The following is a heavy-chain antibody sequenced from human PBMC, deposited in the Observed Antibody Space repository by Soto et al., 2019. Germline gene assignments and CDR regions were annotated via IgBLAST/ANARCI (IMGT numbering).Heavy chain of an antibody. CDR3: ARKIAAAGTHYYYGMDV. Sequence: SETLSLTCAVYGGSFSGYYWSWIRQPPGKGLEWIGEINHSGSTNYNPSLKSRVTISVDTSKSQFSLKLSSVTAADTAVYYCARKIAAAGTHYYYGMDVWGQGTTVTVSS. CDR2: INHSGST. V-gene: IGHV4-34*01. J-gene: IGHJ6*02. D-gene: IGHD6-13*01. CDR1: GGSFSGYY.